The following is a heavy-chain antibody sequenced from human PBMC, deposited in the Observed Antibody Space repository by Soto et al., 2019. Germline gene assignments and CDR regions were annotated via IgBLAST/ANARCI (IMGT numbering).Heavy chain of an antibody. D-gene: IGHD6-13*01. V-gene: IGHV3-72*01. CDR2: IRNKPNSYTT. CDR3: ARDAPGAAPY. CDR1: GFTFSDHY. Sequence: GGSLRLSCAASGFTFSDHYMDWVRQAPGKGLEWVGRIRNKPNSYTTEYAASVKGRFTISRDDSKNSLYLQMNSLKTEDTAVYYCARDAPGAAPYWGQGTLVTVSS. J-gene: IGHJ4*02.